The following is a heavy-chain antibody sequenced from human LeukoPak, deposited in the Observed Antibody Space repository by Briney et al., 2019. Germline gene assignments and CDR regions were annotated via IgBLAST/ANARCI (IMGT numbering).Heavy chain of an antibody. J-gene: IGHJ4*02. CDR2: ISSSSSHI. D-gene: IGHD3-22*01. CDR1: GFTFSSYS. CDR3: ARGTYYYDSSGYYPFDY. V-gene: IGHV3-21*01. Sequence: GGSLRLSCAASGFTFSSYSMNWVRRAPGKGLEWVSSISSSSSHIYYADSVKGRFTISRDNAKNSLYLQMNSLRAEDTAVYYCARGTYYYDSSGYYPFDYWGQGTLVTVSS.